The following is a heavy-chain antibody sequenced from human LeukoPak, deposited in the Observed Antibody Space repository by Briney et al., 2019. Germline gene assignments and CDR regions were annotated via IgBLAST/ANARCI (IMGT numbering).Heavy chain of an antibody. CDR3: ARDLVTTDAFDI. CDR2: ISAYNGNT. CDR1: GYTFTSYG. V-gene: IGHV1-18*01. Sequence: GASVTVSFKASGYTFTSYGISWVRQAPGQGLEWMGWISAYNGNTNYAQKLQGRVTITTDTSTSTAYMELRSLRSDDTAVYYCARDLVTTDAFDIWGQGTMVTVSS. J-gene: IGHJ3*02. D-gene: IGHD4-17*01.